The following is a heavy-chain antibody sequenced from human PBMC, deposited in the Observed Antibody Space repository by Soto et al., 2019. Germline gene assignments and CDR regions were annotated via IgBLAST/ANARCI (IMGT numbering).Heavy chain of an antibody. J-gene: IGHJ3*02. Sequence: LRLSCAASGFTVSSNYMSWVRQAPGKGLEWFSVIYSGVSTFYADSVKGRFTISRGNSKNTLYLQMNSLRAEDTAVYYCARALWYSSGYYPDAFDIWGQGTMVTVSS. CDR1: GFTVSSNY. CDR3: ARALWYSSGYYPDAFDI. D-gene: IGHD3-22*01. CDR2: IYSGVST. V-gene: IGHV3-66*01.